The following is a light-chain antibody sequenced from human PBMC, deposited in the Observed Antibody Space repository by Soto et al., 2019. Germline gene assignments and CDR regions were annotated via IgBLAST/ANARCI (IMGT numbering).Light chain of an antibody. CDR2: GES. CDR1: QSVSSSY. J-gene: IGKJ1*01. V-gene: IGKV3-20*01. CDR3: QQYGSSPWT. Sequence: EIVLTQSPGTLSLSPGERATLSCRASQSVSSSYLAWYQQKPVQAPRLLIYGESSRATGTPDRFSGSGSGTDFTLTISRLEPEDFAVYYCQQYGSSPWTFGQGTQVEIK.